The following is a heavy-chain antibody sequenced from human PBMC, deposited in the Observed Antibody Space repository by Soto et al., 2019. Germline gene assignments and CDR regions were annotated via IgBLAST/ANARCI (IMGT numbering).Heavy chain of an antibody. CDR1: AGITRSSKYY. J-gene: IGHJ6*02. CDR2: IYYSGST. V-gene: IGHV4-39*01. CDR3: SRRNYDILTGPTIMDV. Sequence: SQTLSLPSTVSAGITRSSKYYLGCLLLDTGKGLGWIGSIYYSGSTYYNPSLKSRVTISVDTSKNQFSLKLSSVTAADTAVYYCSRRNYDILTGPTIMDVWGQGTTVT. D-gene: IGHD3-9*01.